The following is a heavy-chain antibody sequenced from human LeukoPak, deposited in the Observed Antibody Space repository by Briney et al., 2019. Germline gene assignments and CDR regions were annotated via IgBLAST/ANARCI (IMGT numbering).Heavy chain of an antibody. CDR3: ARDSSSWYGGFDY. V-gene: IGHV1-2*02. D-gene: IGHD6-13*01. CDR2: INPNSGGT. J-gene: IGHJ4*02. Sequence: ASVKVSCKASGYTFTGYYMHWVRQAPGQGLEWMGWINPNSGGTNYAQKFQGRVTMTRDTSISTAYMELSRLRSDDTAVYYCARDSSSWYGGFDYWGQGTLVTASS. CDR1: GYTFTGYY.